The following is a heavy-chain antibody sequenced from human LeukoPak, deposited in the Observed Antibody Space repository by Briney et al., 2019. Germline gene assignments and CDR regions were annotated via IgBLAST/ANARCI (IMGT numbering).Heavy chain of an antibody. J-gene: IGHJ1*01. CDR1: GFTFSNAW. Sequence: GGSLRLSCAASGFTFSNAWMSWVRQAPGKGLVWVSGTNTDGSSTNYADPVKGRFTISRDNAKNTLSLHMNRLRVEDTAVYYCYGANAEHWGQGTLVRV. V-gene: IGHV3-74*01. D-gene: IGHD4-23*01. CDR3: YGANAEH. CDR2: TNTDGSST.